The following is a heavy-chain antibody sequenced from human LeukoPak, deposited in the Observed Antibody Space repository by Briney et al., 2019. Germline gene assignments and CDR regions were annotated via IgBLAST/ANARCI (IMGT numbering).Heavy chain of an antibody. Sequence: GASVKVSCKASGGTFISYAISWVRQAPGQGLEWMGGIIPIFGTANYAQKFQGRVTITADESTSTAYMELSSLRSEDTAVYYCARAPGYSGYDWWYFDYWGQGTLVTVSS. CDR3: ARAPGYSGYDWWYFDY. CDR1: GGTFISYA. J-gene: IGHJ4*02. V-gene: IGHV1-69*13. D-gene: IGHD5-12*01. CDR2: IIPIFGTA.